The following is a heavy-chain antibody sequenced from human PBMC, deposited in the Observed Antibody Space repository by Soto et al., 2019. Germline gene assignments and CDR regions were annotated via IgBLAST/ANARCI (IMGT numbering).Heavy chain of an antibody. D-gene: IGHD3-10*01. V-gene: IGHV4-31*03. CDR1: GGSISSGGYY. J-gene: IGHJ2*01. CDR3: ARDEGYGSGSYYFAL. Sequence: QVQLQESGPGLVKPSQTLSLTCIVSGGSISSGGYYWTWIRQHPGKGLEWIGYIYYSGTTNYNPSLKRRVTISIDPSKNQFSLKLNSVTAADTAVYYCARDEGYGSGSYYFALWGRGTLVTVSS. CDR2: IYYSGTT.